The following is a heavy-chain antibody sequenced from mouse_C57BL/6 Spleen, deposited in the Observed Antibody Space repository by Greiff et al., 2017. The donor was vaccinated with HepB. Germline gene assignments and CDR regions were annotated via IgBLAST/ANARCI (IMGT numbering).Heavy chain of an antibody. CDR1: GYTFTDYE. Sequence: VKLQESGAELVRPGASVTLSCKASGYTFTDYEMHWVKQTPVHGLEWIGAIDPETGGTAYNQKFKGKAILTADKSSSTAYMELRRLTSEDSAVYYCTRGATDYYFDYWGQGTTLTVSS. J-gene: IGHJ2*01. CDR3: TRGATDYYFDY. CDR2: IDPETGGT. D-gene: IGHD2-4*01. V-gene: IGHV1-15*01.